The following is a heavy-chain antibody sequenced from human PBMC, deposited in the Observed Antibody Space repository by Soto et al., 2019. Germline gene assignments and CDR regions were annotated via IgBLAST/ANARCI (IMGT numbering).Heavy chain of an antibody. V-gene: IGHV1-18*01. D-gene: IGHD3-3*01. CDR2: ISGYNGNT. J-gene: IGHJ4*02. CDR3: ARGAHGSGYAVY. CDR1: GYMFTTYG. Sequence: QVQLVQSGTEVKKPGASVKVSCKTSGYMFTTYGVNWVRQAPGQGLEWMGWISGYNGNTNYPQKFQGRVTLTTDTFRSTAYMELRSLTFEDTAVYYCARGAHGSGYAVYWGQGTLVTVSS.